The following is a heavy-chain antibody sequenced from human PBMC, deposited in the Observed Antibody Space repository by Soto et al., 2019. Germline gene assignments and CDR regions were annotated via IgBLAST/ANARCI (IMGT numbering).Heavy chain of an antibody. Sequence: EVQLVESGGGLVQPGGSLRVSCAASGFNFNSYGMNWVRQAPGKGLEWVSYISTSGTTIYYADSVKGRFTISRDNAKNSLFLQMNSLRAEDTAVYDCARDQPEEEEFDLWGRGTLVTVSS. J-gene: IGHJ2*01. CDR2: ISTSGTTI. CDR1: GFNFNSYG. CDR3: ARDQPEEEEFDL. V-gene: IGHV3-48*03.